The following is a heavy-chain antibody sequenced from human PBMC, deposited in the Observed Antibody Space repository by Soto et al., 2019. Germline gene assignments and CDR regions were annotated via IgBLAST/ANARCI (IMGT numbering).Heavy chain of an antibody. J-gene: IGHJ6*02. Sequence: EGQLVESGGDLVQPGGSLRLSCAASGFTFSSYDMQWVRQRPGRGLEWVSAVGTAGDTHYAGPVKGRFTVFRENDKNSMYLQMDGLRVEDTAVYYCARDPSGWGMDVWGQGTTVTVSS. V-gene: IGHV3-13*01. CDR3: ARDPSGWGMDV. CDR1: GFTFSSYD. CDR2: VGTAGDT. D-gene: IGHD7-27*01.